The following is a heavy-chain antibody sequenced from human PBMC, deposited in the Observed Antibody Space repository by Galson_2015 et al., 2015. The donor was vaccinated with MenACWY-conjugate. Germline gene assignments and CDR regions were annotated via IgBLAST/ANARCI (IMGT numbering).Heavy chain of an antibody. CDR1: GFIFNTYW. V-gene: IGHV3-74*01. CDR3: AKSPGASYCFDS. J-gene: IGHJ4*02. CDR2: INPGGSST. Sequence: SLRLSCAASGFIFNTYWMHWVRQAPGKGLAWVSRINPGGSSTTYADSVKDRFTISRDNAKNTLYLQMNSLRPEDTAVYYCAKSPGASYCFDSWGQGTLVTVSS. D-gene: IGHD1-26*01.